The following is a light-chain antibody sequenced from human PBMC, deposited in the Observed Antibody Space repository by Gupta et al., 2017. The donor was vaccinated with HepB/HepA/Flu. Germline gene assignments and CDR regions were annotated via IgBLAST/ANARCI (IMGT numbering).Light chain of an antibody. Sequence: QSVLTQPPSVSGAPGQRVTISCTGSSSNIGAGYDVHWYQQFPGIAPKLLIYRNNNRPSGVPDRFSGSKSGTSDSLTITGLQAEDEADYYGQSYDSSRSGPGLFGGGTKVTV. V-gene: IGLV1-40*01. J-gene: IGLJ2*01. CDR2: RNN. CDR1: SSNIGAGYD. CDR3: QSYDSSRSGPGL.